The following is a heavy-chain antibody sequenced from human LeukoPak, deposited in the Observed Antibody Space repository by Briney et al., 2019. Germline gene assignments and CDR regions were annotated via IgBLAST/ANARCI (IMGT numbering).Heavy chain of an antibody. D-gene: IGHD4-17*01. Sequence: GALRLSCAASGFTVRSNYMSWVRQAPGKGLEWVSVIYSSGRTYYADSVKGRFTISRDNSKNTLYLQMNSLRAEDTAVYYCARVNTVTIWFPFDYWGQGTLVTVSS. CDR1: GFTVRSNY. V-gene: IGHV3-53*01. CDR2: IYSSGRT. CDR3: ARVNTVTIWFPFDY. J-gene: IGHJ4*02.